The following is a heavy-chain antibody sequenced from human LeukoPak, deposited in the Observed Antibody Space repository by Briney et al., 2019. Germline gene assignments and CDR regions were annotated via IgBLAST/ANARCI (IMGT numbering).Heavy chain of an antibody. J-gene: IGHJ6*03. CDR2: IYPGDSDT. V-gene: IGHV5-51*01. CDR1: GSIFTSYW. D-gene: IGHD4-11*01. CDR3: ASSTVTTDYYYYMDV. Sequence: KPGASLQISCKGSGSIFTSYWIGWVRQLPGKGLEWMGIIYPGDSDTRYSPSFQGQVTISADKSISTAYLQWSSLKASDTAMYYCASSTVTTDYYYYMDVWGKGTTVTVSS.